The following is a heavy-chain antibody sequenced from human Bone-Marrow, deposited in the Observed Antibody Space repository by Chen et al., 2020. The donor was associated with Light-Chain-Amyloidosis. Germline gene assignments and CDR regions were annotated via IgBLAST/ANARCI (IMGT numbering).Heavy chain of an antibody. J-gene: IGHJ4*02. CDR2: ISSSGSTI. Sequence: EVQLVESGWGLVQHGGSLRLACAASGCTFSVDEMDWVCQAPGKGLEWVSYISSSGSTIYYADSVKGRFIISRDNAKNSLYLQMNSLRAEDTAVYYCARVGSYDSSGYYFYYFDYWGQGTLVTVSS. V-gene: IGHV3-48*03. CDR1: GCTFSVDE. CDR3: ARVGSYDSSGYYFYYFDY. D-gene: IGHD3-22*01.